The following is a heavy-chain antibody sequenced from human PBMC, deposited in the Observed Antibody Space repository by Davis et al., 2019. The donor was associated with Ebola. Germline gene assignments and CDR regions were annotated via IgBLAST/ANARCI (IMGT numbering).Heavy chain of an antibody. V-gene: IGHV3-9*01. J-gene: IGHJ4*02. Sequence: SLKISCEASGFTFDDYAIHWVRLAPGKGLEWVSGISWNGGTIEYADSVKGRFTISRDNAKNSLYLQMNSLRVEDTALYYCAKGRGATPMSYCFDYWGQGTLVTVSS. CDR2: ISWNGGTI. D-gene: IGHD1-26*01. CDR1: GFTFDDYA. CDR3: AKGRGATPMSYCFDY.